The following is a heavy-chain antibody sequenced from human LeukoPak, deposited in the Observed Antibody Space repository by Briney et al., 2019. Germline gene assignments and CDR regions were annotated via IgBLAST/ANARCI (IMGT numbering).Heavy chain of an antibody. J-gene: IGHJ4*02. D-gene: IGHD6-13*01. V-gene: IGHV3-30*02. Sequence: PGGSLRLSCAASGFTVSSNYMSWVRQAPGKGLEWVTFIGYDGTDKYYADSVKGRFTISRDNSKNTLSLHMNSLRAEDTAVYYCARDLTYNSWYYFDSWGQGTLVTVSS. CDR2: IGYDGTDK. CDR3: ARDLTYNSWYYFDS. CDR1: GFTVSSNY.